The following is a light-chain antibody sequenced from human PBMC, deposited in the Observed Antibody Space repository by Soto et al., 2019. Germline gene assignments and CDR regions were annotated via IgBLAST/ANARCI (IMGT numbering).Light chain of an antibody. J-gene: IGLJ1*01. CDR3: SSYTSSSTLYV. V-gene: IGLV2-14*01. CDR2: DVI. Sequence: QSAPTQPASVSGSPGQSITISCTGTSSDVGGYNYVSWYQQHPDKAPKLMIYDVINRPSGISNRFSGSKSGNTASLTISGLQAEDEADYYCSSYTSSSTLYVFGTGTKLTVL. CDR1: SSDVGGYNY.